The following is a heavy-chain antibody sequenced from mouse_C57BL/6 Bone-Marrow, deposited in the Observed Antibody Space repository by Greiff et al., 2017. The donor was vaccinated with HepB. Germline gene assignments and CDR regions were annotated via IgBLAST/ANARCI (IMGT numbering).Heavy chain of an antibody. Sequence: DVKLVESGGGLVKPGGSLKLSCAATGFTFSDYGMHWVRQAPEKGLEWVAYISSGSSTIYYADTVKGRFTISRDNAKNTLFLQMTSLMSEDTAMYYCARRQATETWYFAVWGTGTTVTVSS. CDR2: ISSGSSTI. J-gene: IGHJ1*03. CDR1: GFTFSDYG. V-gene: IGHV5-17*01. CDR3: ARRQATETWYFAV. D-gene: IGHD1-1*01.